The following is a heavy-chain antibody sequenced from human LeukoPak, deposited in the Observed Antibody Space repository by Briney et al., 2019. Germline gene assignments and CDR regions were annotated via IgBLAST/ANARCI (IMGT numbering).Heavy chain of an antibody. CDR2: IYYSGST. D-gene: IGHD3-22*01. V-gene: IGHV4-39*07. CDR1: GGSISSSSYY. J-gene: IGHJ4*02. Sequence: SETPSLTCTVSGGSISSSSYYWGWIRQPPGKGLEWIGSIYYSGSTYYNPSLKSRVTISVDTSKNQFSLKLSSVTAADTAVYYCARDHGLVYDSSPRDDYWGQGTLVTVSS. CDR3: ARDHGLVYDSSPRDDY.